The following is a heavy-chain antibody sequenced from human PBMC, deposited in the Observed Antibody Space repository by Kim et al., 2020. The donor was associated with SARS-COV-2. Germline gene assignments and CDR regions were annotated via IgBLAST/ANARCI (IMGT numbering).Heavy chain of an antibody. CDR2: FDPEDGET. J-gene: IGHJ6*02. CDR1: GYTLTELS. V-gene: IGHV1-24*01. D-gene: IGHD6-6*01. CDR3: ATARYPGSSSLLGRITLYYYYYGMDV. Sequence: ASVKVSCKVSGYTLTELSMHWVRQAPGKGLEWMGGFDPEDGETIYAQKFQGRVTMTEDTSTDTAYMELSSLRSEDTAVYYCATARYPGSSSLLGRITLYYYYYGMDVWGQGTTVTVSS.